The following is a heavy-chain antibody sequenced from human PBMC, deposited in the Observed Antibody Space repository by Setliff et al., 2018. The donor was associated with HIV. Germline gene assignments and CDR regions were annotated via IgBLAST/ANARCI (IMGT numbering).Heavy chain of an antibody. Sequence: KTSETLSLTCAVYGGSFSGYYWSWIRQSPGKGLEWVGEISHSGTTNYNPSLKSRVTISVDTSKNQFSMKMSSVTAADTAVYYCGRDGDGYNYNYYYGMDVWGQGTTVTVSS. CDR2: ISHSGTT. V-gene: IGHV4-34*01. CDR3: GRDGDGYNYNYYYGMDV. J-gene: IGHJ6*02. CDR1: GGSFSGYY. D-gene: IGHD5-12*01.